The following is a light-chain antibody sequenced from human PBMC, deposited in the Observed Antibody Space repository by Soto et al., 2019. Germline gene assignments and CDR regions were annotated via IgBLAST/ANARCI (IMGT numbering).Light chain of an antibody. CDR3: QQYNSYPWT. CDR2: AAS. CDR1: QSISSY. V-gene: IGKV1-39*01. J-gene: IGKJ1*01. Sequence: DIQLTQSPSSLSASVGDRVPITCRASQSISSYLNWYQQKPGKAPKLLIYAASSLQSGVPSRFSGSGSGTDFTLTISSLQPDDFATYYCQQYNSYPWTFGQGTKVDIK.